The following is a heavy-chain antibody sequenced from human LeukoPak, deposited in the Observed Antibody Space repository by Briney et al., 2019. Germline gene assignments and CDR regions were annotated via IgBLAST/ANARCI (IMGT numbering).Heavy chain of an antibody. CDR1: GFSFSSYP. J-gene: IGHJ4*02. V-gene: IGHV3-48*02. CDR3: ARDQGLYMGPYYFDY. D-gene: IGHD6-25*01. CDR2: ISRDSSVI. Sequence: AGGSLRLSCEASGFSFSSYPMNWVRQAPGKALEWLSYISRDSSVIYYADSVKGRFTISRDNDKSSLSLQMNGLRDEDTAVYYCARDQGLYMGPYYFDYWGRGTLVTVSS.